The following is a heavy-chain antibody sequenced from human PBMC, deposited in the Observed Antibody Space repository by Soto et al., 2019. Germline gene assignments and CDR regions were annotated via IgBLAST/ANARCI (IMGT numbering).Heavy chain of an antibody. J-gene: IGHJ4*02. CDR3: ARSRDGYYDY. CDR2: IYHSGST. V-gene: IGHV4-30-2*01. D-gene: IGHD2-2*01. Sequence: QLQLQESGSGLVKPSQTLSLTCAVSGGSISSGGYSWSWIRQPPGKGLEWIGYIYHSGSTYYNPSVKSRGTISVDRSKNHFSLKLSSVTAADTAVYYCARSRDGYYDYWGQGTLVTVSS. CDR1: GGSISSGGYS.